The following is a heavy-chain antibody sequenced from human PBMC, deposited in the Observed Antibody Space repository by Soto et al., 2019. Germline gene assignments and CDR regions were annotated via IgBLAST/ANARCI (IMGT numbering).Heavy chain of an antibody. D-gene: IGHD1-26*01. CDR3: ARSGSVPYYYYGLDV. V-gene: IGHV1-3*01. J-gene: IGHJ6*02. Sequence: GASVKVSCKASGYTFTSYPMHWVRQAGQRLEWMGWINAGNGDTKYAQKVQGRVTMTTDTSTSTAFMELMSLRSDDTAVYYCARSGSVPYYYYGLDVWG. CDR1: GYTFTSYP. CDR2: INAGNGDT.